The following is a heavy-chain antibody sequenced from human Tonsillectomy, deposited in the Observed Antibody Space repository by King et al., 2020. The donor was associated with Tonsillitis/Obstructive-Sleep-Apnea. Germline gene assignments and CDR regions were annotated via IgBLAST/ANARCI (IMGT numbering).Heavy chain of an antibody. CDR1: GFTFSSYA. J-gene: IGHJ6*03. CDR2: ISGSGGST. CDR3: AKDPPLXSXXWAXPDXYXXX. Sequence: VQLVESGGGLVQPGGSLRLSCAASGFTFSSYAMSWVRQAPGKGLEWVSAISGSGGSTYYADSVKGRFTISRDNSKNTMYLQMNSLRAEDTAVYYCAKDPPLXSXXWAXPDXYXXXXXKGTTVTVSS. V-gene: IGHV3-23*04. D-gene: IGHD6-13*01.